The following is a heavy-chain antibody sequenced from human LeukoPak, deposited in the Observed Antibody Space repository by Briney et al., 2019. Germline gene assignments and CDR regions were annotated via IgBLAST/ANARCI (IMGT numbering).Heavy chain of an antibody. V-gene: IGHV3-30*02. Sequence: GGSLRLSCAASGFIFSSYGMHWVRQAPGKGLEWVSFIRYDGSNKYYGDVVRGRFTISRDNSKNTLYLQMNSLRAEDTAVYYCAKYVGHDYGDYGIDYWGQGTLVTVSS. J-gene: IGHJ4*02. CDR2: IRYDGSNK. CDR3: AKYVGHDYGDYGIDY. CDR1: GFIFSSYG. D-gene: IGHD4-17*01.